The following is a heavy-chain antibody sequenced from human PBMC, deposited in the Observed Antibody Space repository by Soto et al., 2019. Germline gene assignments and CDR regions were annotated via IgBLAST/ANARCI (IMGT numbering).Heavy chain of an antibody. CDR3: AREGGLGTAHHHYGLDV. D-gene: IGHD2-21*02. J-gene: IGHJ6*02. CDR1: GYPFNKIA. Sequence: QVQLVQSGGEVKKPGASVRVSCQASGYPFNKIAIHWVRQAPAHGLECLGRMSGRSGDPNCAPTVRDRITMAKDTSNNTADMELRSLRSDDTAVYYCAREGGLGTAHHHYGLDVWGQGTTVTV. V-gene: IGHV1-18*01. CDR2: MSGRSGDP.